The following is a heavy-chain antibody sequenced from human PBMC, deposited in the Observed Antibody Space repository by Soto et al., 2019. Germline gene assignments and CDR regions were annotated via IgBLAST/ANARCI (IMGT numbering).Heavy chain of an antibody. CDR1: GGSISSSSYY. V-gene: IGHV4-39*01. D-gene: IGHD3-22*01. CDR2: IYYSGST. Sequence: SETLSLTCTVSGGSISSSSYYWGWIRQPPGKGLEWIGSIYYSGSTYYNPSLKSRVTISVDTSKNQFSLKLSSVTAADTAVYYCARLLPAYYYDRSRAPVWAQGTLVPVSS. CDR3: ARLLPAYYYDRSRAPV. J-gene: IGHJ4*02.